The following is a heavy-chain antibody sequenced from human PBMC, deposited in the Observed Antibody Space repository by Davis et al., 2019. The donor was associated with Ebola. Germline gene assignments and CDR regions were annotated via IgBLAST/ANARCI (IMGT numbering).Heavy chain of an antibody. J-gene: IGHJ4*02. V-gene: IGHV1-69*13. Sequence: SVKVSCKASGFTFTSYGITWVRQAPGQGLEWMGGIIPIFGTANYAQKFQGRVTITADEPTSTAYMELSSLRSEDTAVYYCARGNGQNYGSALDYWGQRTLVTVPS. CDR1: GFTFTSYG. CDR2: IIPIFGTA. D-gene: IGHD3-10*01. CDR3: ARGNGQNYGSALDY.